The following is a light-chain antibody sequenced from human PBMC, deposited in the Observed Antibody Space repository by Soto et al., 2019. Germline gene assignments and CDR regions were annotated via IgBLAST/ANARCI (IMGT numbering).Light chain of an antibody. CDR1: ETISSDK. CDR3: QQYGSWT. Sequence: EIVLTQSPGTLSVSPGERATLSCRASETISSDKLAWYQQKPGQPPSLLIYGTFSRATGIPDRFSGSGSGTDFTLTIRRLEPEDSAIYYCQQYGSWTFGQGTKVEI. J-gene: IGKJ1*01. CDR2: GTF. V-gene: IGKV3-20*01.